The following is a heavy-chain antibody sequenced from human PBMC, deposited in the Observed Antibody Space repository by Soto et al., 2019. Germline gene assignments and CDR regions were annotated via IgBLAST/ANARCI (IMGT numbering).Heavy chain of an antibody. CDR1: GFIFSNYW. CDR2: IKGDGTTK. D-gene: IGHD1-1*01. V-gene: IGHV3-7*05. J-gene: IGHJ4*02. CDR3: ARDPCEDSDHWNYFES. Sequence: EVQLVDSGGGLVQPGGSLRLSCAASGFIFSNYWMNWVRQAPGKGLEWVASIKGDGTTKYYVDSVKGRFTISRDNAHNSVFLQMNSLRAEDTAMYYCARDPCEDSDHWNYFESWGQGTLVTVST.